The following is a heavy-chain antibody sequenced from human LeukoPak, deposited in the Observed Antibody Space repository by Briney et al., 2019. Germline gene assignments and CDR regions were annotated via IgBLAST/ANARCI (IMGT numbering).Heavy chain of an antibody. V-gene: IGHV3-30*03. CDR3: AITLVGDSSGYFGLDY. Sequence: GGSLRLSCAASGFTFSNYAMHWVRQAPGKGLEWVSIISFDGSNKYYADSVKGRFTISRDNSKNTLYLQMNSLRAEDTAVYYCAITLVGDSSGYFGLDYWGQGTLVTVSS. J-gene: IGHJ4*02. D-gene: IGHD3-22*01. CDR1: GFTFSNYA. CDR2: ISFDGSNK.